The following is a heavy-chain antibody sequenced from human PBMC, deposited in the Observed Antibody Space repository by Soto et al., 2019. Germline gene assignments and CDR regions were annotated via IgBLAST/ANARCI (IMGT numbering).Heavy chain of an antibody. V-gene: IGHV1-46*03. CDR3: ALLFSGGSCYLRNDAFDI. D-gene: IGHD2-15*01. Sequence: ASVKVSCKASGYTFTSYYMHWVRQAPGQGLEWMGIINPSGGSTSYAQKFQGRVTMTRDTSTSTVYMELSSLRSEDTAVYYCALLFSGGSCYLRNDAFDIWGQGTMVTGSS. J-gene: IGHJ3*02. CDR1: GYTFTSYY. CDR2: INPSGGST.